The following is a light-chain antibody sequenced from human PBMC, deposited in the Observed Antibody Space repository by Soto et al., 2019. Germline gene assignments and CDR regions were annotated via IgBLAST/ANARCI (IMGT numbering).Light chain of an antibody. J-gene: IGKJ5*01. CDR3: QQYNNWPIT. CDR2: GAS. CDR1: QSVNSN. Sequence: EIVMTQSPATLSVSPGERATLSCRASQSVNSNLAWYQQKPGQAPRLLIYGASTRATGIPARFSGSGSGTEFTLTIGSLQSEDFAVYYCQQYNNWPITFGQGTRLEIK. V-gene: IGKV3-15*01.